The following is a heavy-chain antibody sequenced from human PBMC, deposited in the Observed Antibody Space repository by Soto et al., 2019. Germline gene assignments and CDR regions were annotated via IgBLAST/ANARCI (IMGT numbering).Heavy chain of an antibody. CDR1: GGSISSYY. J-gene: IGHJ4*02. CDR3: ATSLACSGGSCYLDS. CDR2: IYYSGST. D-gene: IGHD2-15*01. V-gene: IGHV4-59*08. Sequence: PSETLSLTCTVSGGSISSYYWSWIRQPPGKGLEGMGYIYYSGSTNYNPSLKSRVTISVDTSKNQFSLKLSSVTDADTAVYYCATSLACSGGSCYLDSSGQGTLVPVSS.